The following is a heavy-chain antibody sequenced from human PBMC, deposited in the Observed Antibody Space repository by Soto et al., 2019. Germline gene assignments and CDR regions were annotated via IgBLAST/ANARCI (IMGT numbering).Heavy chain of an antibody. Sequence: QVQLVESGGGVVQPGRSLRLSCAASGFTFSSYAMHWVRQAPGKGLEWVAVISYDGSNKYYADSVKGRFTISRDNSKNTLYLQMNSLRAEDTAVYYCARDPGGTDFAEWTYSLDSWGQGTLVTVSS. D-gene: IGHD2-15*01. CDR3: ARDPGGTDFAEWTYSLDS. V-gene: IGHV3-30-3*01. CDR1: GFTFSSYA. CDR2: ISYDGSNK. J-gene: IGHJ4*02.